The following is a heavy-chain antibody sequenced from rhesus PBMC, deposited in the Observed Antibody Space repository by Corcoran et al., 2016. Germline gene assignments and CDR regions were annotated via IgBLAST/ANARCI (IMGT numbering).Heavy chain of an antibody. J-gene: IGHJ4*01. CDR2: ISGRGGSS. V-gene: IGHV4-173*01. CDR3: ARGQSAAGGY. Sequence: QLQLQESGPGLVKPSETLSVTCAVSGGSISSSYWSWIRQAPGKGLEWIGRISGRGGSSDYNPCIKSRVTISPVPSKNQFSLKLSSVTAADTAVYYCARGQSAAGGYWGQGVLVTVSS. D-gene: IGHD6-25*01. CDR1: GGSISSSY.